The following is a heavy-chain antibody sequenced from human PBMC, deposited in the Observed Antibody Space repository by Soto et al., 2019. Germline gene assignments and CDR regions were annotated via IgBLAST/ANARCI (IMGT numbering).Heavy chain of an antibody. CDR1: GFTFSTYS. Sequence: GGSLRLSCVGSGFTFSTYSINWVRQAPGKGLEWVSSISSRSDIYYADSVKGRFTISRDNAKNSVSLQMNSLRAEDTAVYYCAREYTAWPLDYGLEVWGQGTTVTVSS. V-gene: IGHV3-21*01. CDR2: ISSRSDI. J-gene: IGHJ6*02. D-gene: IGHD2-2*02. CDR3: AREYTAWPLDYGLEV.